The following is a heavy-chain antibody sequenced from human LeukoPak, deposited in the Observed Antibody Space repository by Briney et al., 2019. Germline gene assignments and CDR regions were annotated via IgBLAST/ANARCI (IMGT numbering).Heavy chain of an antibody. Sequence: PGGSLRLSCAASGLTFSDYYMTWIRQAPGKGLEWVSYISSSGSTIYYADSVKGRFTISRDNAKNSLYLQMNSLRAEDTAVYYCATHYYDSKNYWGQGTLVTVSS. CDR1: GLTFSDYY. D-gene: IGHD3-22*01. J-gene: IGHJ4*02. CDR2: ISSSGSTI. CDR3: ATHYYDSKNY. V-gene: IGHV3-11*04.